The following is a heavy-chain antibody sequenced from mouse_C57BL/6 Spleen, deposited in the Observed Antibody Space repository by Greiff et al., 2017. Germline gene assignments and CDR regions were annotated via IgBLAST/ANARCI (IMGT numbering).Heavy chain of an antibody. D-gene: IGHD5-5*01. CDR1: GYTFTSYW. CDR2: IYPSDSET. J-gene: IGHJ4*01. V-gene: IGHV1-61*01. CDR3: ASYLRGAMDY. Sequence: VQLQQPGAELVRPGSSVKLSCKASGYTFTSYWMDWVKQRPGQGLEWIGNIYPSDSETHYNQKFKDKATLTVDKSSSTAYMQLSSLTPEDSAVYYCASYLRGAMDYWGQGTSVTVSS.